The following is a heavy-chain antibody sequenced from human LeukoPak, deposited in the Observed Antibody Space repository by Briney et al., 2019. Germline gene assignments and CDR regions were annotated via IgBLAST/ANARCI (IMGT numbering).Heavy chain of an antibody. V-gene: IGHV3-48*01. D-gene: IGHD6-25*01. CDR2: ISSSSSTT. CDR1: GFTFSSYS. Sequence: GGSLRLSCAASGFTFSSYSMNWVRQAPGKGLEWVSYISSSSSTTYYADSVKGRFTISRDNSKNTLYLQMNSLRAEDAAIYYCARDRRLASFDYGGQGTLVTVSS. CDR3: ARDRRLASFDY. J-gene: IGHJ4*02.